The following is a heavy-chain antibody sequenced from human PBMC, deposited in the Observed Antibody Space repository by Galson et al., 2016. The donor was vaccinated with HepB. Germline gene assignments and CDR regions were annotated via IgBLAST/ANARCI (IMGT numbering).Heavy chain of an antibody. CDR2: IKKDGSET. Sequence: SLRLSCAVSGFAFSTFWMTWVRLVPGKGLEYLANIKKDGSETHYADSVRGRFTISRDNAKNTLFLQMTNLRVEDTAVYYCAFGAWLDYWDQGTLVIVSS. J-gene: IGHJ4*02. V-gene: IGHV3-7*01. D-gene: IGHD2-21*02. CDR3: AFGAWLDY. CDR1: GFAFSTFW.